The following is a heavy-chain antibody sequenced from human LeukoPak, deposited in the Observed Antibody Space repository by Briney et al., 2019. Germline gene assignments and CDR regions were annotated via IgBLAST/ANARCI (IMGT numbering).Heavy chain of an antibody. CDR1: GFTFSSSW. CDR3: ARGLYASGSSHDF. J-gene: IGHJ4*02. V-gene: IGHV3-74*01. Sequence: GGSLRLSCAASGFTFSSSWMHWVRQAPEKGLVWVSRINGDGSGTRYADSVKGRFTISRDNAKNSLYLQMNSLRAEDTAVYYCARGLYASGSSHDFWGQGALVAVSS. CDR2: INGDGSGT. D-gene: IGHD3-10*01.